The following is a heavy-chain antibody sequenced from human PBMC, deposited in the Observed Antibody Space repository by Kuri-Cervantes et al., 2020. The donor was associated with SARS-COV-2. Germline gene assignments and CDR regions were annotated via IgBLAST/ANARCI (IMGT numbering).Heavy chain of an antibody. D-gene: IGHD2-8*02. J-gene: IGHJ3*02. Sequence: GESLKISCAASGFTFSSYATSWVRQAPGKGLEWVSAISGSGGSTYYADSVKGRFTISRDNSKNTLYLQMNSLRAEDTAVYYCANTPLVDAFDIWGQGTMVTVSS. CDR1: GFTFSSYA. CDR2: ISGSGGST. V-gene: IGHV3-23*01. CDR3: ANTPLVDAFDI.